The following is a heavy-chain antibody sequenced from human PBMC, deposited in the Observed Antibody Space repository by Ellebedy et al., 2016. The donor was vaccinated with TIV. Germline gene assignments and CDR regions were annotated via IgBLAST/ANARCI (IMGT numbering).Heavy chain of an antibody. Sequence: GESLKISCAASGFSFSNYWMSWVRQAPGKGLEWVGNIKPDGSEQYYVDSVKGRFSISRDNAKNSLYLQMNSLRAEDTAVYYCARYRGREDLDPWGQGTLVTVSS. D-gene: IGHD5-12*01. V-gene: IGHV3-7*04. CDR2: IKPDGSEQ. CDR1: GFSFSNYW. J-gene: IGHJ5*02. CDR3: ARYRGREDLDP.